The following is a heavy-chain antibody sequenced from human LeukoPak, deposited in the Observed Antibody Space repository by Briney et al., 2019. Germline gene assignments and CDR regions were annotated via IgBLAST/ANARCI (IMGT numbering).Heavy chain of an antibody. CDR2: IDPTDSHT. V-gene: IGHV5-51*01. CDR1: GYSFSSYY. CDR3: ARRADILTGYSSYDY. Sequence: GESLKIPCKGSGYSFSSYYIAWVRRMPGKGLDWMGIIDPTDSHTRYSPSFQGHVTISADKSINAAYLQWSSLKASDTAMYYCARRADILTGYSSYDYWGQGTLVTVSS. J-gene: IGHJ4*02. D-gene: IGHD3-9*01.